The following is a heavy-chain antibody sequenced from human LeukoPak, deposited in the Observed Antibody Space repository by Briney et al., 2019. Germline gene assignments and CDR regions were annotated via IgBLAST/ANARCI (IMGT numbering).Heavy chain of an antibody. CDR2: INASGSP. CDR3: ARAYYHFWSGLYF. J-gene: IGHJ4*01. V-gene: IGHV3-23*01. D-gene: IGHD3-3*01. Sequence: GGSLRLSCAASGFTFSSYAMSWVRQAPGKGLERVSPINASGSPMYADSVKGRFTISRDNSNNTLFLQMNSLRAEDTALYYCARAYYHFWSGLYFWGHGTLVTVSS. CDR1: GFTFSSYA.